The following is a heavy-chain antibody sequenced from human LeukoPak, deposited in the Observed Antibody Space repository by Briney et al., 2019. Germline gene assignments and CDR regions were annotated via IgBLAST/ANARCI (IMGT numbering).Heavy chain of an antibody. CDR1: GFTVSSNY. Sequence: PGGSLRLSCAASGFTVSSNYMSWVRQAPGKGLEWVSVIYSGGSTYYADSVKGRFTISRDNSKNTLYLQMNSLRAEDTAVYYCARGSLVAAWGYYFDYWGQGTLVTVSS. J-gene: IGHJ4*02. V-gene: IGHV3-66*01. CDR2: IYSGGST. D-gene: IGHD2-15*01. CDR3: ARGSLVAAWGYYFDY.